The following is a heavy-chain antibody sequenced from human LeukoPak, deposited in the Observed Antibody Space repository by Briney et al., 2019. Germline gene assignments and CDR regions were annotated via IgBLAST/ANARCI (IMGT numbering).Heavy chain of an antibody. CDR3: ARLSDCGGDCFARIYYFDY. Sequence: GESLKISCKGSGYSFTSYWIGWVRQMPGKGLEWMGITYPGDSDTRYSPSFQGQVTISADKSISTAYLQWSSLKASDTAMYYCARLSDCGGDCFARIYYFDYWGQGTLVTVSS. V-gene: IGHV5-51*01. CDR2: TYPGDSDT. J-gene: IGHJ4*02. CDR1: GYSFTSYW. D-gene: IGHD2-21*02.